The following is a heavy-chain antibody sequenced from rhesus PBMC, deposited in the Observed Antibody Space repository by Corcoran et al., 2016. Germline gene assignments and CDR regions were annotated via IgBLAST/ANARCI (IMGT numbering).Heavy chain of an antibody. J-gene: IGHJ4*01. CDR1: GYSISSGYS. CDR3: ARLGTGWAGAF. Sequence: QVQLQESGPGLVKPSETLSLTCAVSGYSISSGYSWGWIRQPPGKGLENIGYISGSSGSTGYSPSLKNRVTMSKETSKNQFSLKLSSVTAADTAVYYCARLGTGWAGAFWGQGVLVTVSS. D-gene: IGHD5-24*01. CDR2: ISGSSGST. V-gene: IGHV4-99*01.